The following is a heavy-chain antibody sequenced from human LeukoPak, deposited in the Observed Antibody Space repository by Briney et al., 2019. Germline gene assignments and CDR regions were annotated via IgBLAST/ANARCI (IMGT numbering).Heavy chain of an antibody. Sequence: PGGSLRLSCAASGFTFSSYSMNWVRQAPGKGLEWVLSISSSSSYIYYADSVKGRFTISRDNAKNSLYLQMNSLRAEDTAVYYCARDILLWFGEEGDYWGQGTLVTASS. CDR1: GFTFSSYS. J-gene: IGHJ4*02. V-gene: IGHV3-21*01. CDR2: ISSSSSYI. D-gene: IGHD3-10*01. CDR3: ARDILLWFGEEGDY.